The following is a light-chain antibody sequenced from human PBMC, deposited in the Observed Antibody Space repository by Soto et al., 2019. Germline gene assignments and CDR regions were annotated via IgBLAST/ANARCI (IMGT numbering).Light chain of an antibody. J-gene: IGLJ2*01. CDR3: TSYTSSSTVV. V-gene: IGLV2-14*01. CDR1: SSDVGVYNY. CDR2: EVS. Sequence: QSALTQPASVSGSPGQSITISCTGTSSDVGVYNYVSWYQQHPGKAPKLMIYEVSNRPSGVSNRFSGSKAGNTASLTISGLQAEDEAHYYCTSYTSSSTVVFGGGTQVTVL.